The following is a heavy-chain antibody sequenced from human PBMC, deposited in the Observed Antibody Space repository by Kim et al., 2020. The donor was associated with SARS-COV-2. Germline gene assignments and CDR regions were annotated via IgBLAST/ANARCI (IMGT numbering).Heavy chain of an antibody. D-gene: IGHD3-10*01. CDR3: AKDKGGLWFGEYTYGMDV. V-gene: IGHV3-23*01. Sequence: VKGRFTSARDNSKNTLYLQMNSLRAEDTAVYYCAKDKGGLWFGEYTYGMDVWGQGTTVTVSS. J-gene: IGHJ6*02.